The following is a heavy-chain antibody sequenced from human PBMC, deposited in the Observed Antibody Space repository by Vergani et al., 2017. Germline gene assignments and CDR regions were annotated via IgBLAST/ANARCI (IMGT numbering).Heavy chain of an antibody. Sequence: EVQLVPSGAEVKKPGESLRISCKGSGYSFTSYWISWVRQMPGKGLEWMGRIDPSDSYSNYSPSFQGHVTISADKSISTAYMQWSSLKASDTAMYYCARLAGYGDYAVYYYYGMDVWGQGTTVIVSS. J-gene: IGHJ6*02. V-gene: IGHV5-10-1*03. D-gene: IGHD4-17*01. CDR1: GYSFTSYW. CDR2: IDPSDSYS. CDR3: ARLAGYGDYAVYYYYGMDV.